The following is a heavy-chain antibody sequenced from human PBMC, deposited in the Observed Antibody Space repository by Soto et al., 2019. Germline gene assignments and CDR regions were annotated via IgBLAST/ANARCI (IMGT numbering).Heavy chain of an antibody. CDR2: ISGSGGST. CDR3: AKDRGSGYSSGWYDY. D-gene: IGHD6-19*01. Sequence: PGGSLRLSCAASGFTFSSYAMSWVRQAPGKGLEWVSAISGSGGSTYYADSVKGRFTISRDNSKNTLYLQMNSLRAEDTAVYYCAKDRGSGYSSGWYDYWGQGTLVTVSS. V-gene: IGHV3-23*01. CDR1: GFTFSSYA. J-gene: IGHJ4*02.